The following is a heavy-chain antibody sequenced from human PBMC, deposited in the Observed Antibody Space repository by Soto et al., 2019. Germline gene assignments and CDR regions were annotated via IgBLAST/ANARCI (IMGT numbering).Heavy chain of an antibody. D-gene: IGHD3-10*01. CDR1: GGSFSGYY. CDR2: INHSGST. V-gene: IGHV4-34*01. J-gene: IGHJ4*01. CDR3: ARGWFGDSIVFFDY. Sequence: PSETLSLTCAVYGGSFSGYYWSWIRQPPGKGLEWIGEINHSGSTNYNPSLKSRVTISVDTSKNQFSLKLSSVTAADTAVYYCARGWFGDSIVFFDYWGYALLVSVSS.